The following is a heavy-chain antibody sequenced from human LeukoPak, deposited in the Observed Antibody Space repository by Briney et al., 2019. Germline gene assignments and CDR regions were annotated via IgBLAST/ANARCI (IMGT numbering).Heavy chain of an antibody. D-gene: IGHD3-22*01. Sequence: GGSLRLSCAASGFTLSSYSMNWVRQAPGKGLEWVSSISTSSIYIYYADSVKGRFTISRDNAKNSLYLQMSSLRAEDTALYYCARGGSYFHSRPPGYYYYMDVWGKGTTVTISS. CDR2: ISTSSIYI. CDR1: GFTLSSYS. CDR3: ARGGSYFHSRPPGYYYYMDV. J-gene: IGHJ6*03. V-gene: IGHV3-21*04.